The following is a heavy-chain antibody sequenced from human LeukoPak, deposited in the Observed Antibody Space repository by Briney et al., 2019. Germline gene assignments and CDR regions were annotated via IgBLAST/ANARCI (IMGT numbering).Heavy chain of an antibody. V-gene: IGHV4-59*01. J-gene: IGHJ4*02. CDR3: ARSVVVTAYFDY. Sequence: SETLSLTCTVPGGSLSSYYWSWLRQPPGKGLEWIGYIYYSGSTNHNPSLTSRVTISVDTSKNQFSLKLSSVTAADTAVYYCARSVVVTAYFDYWGQGTLVTVSS. CDR1: GGSLSSYY. CDR2: IYYSGST. D-gene: IGHD2-21*02.